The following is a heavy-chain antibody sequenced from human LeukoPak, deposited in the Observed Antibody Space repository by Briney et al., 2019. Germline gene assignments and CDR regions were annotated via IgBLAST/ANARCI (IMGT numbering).Heavy chain of an antibody. Sequence: SETLSLTCTVSGGSISSSSYYWGWIRQPPGKGLEWIGSIYYSGSTYYNPSLKSRVTISVDTSKNQFSLKLSSVTAADTAVYYCARINWFDPWGQGTLVTVSS. D-gene: IGHD2-15*01. J-gene: IGHJ5*02. CDR3: ARINWFDP. CDR1: GGSISSSSYY. V-gene: IGHV4-39*07. CDR2: IYYSGST.